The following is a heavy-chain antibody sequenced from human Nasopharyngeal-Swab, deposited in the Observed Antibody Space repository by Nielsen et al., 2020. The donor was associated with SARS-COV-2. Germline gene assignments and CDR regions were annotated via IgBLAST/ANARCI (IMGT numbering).Heavy chain of an antibody. CDR1: GGSFSGYY. D-gene: IGHD3-10*01. Sequence: SETLSLTCAVYGGSFSGYYWSWIRQPPGKGLEWIGEINHSGSTNYNPSLRSRVTLSIDTSKNQFSLKLTSVTAADTAVYYCARKSRGYYGSGSFDYCGQGTLVTVSS. CDR2: INHSGST. V-gene: IGHV4-34*01. CDR3: ARKSRGYYGSGSFDY. J-gene: IGHJ4*02.